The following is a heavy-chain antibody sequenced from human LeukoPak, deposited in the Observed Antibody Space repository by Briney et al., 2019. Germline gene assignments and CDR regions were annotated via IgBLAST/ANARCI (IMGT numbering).Heavy chain of an antibody. Sequence: AASVKVSCKASGYTFTGYYMHWVRQAPGQGLEWMGWINPNSGGTNYAQKFQGRVTMTRDTSISTAYMELSRLRSDDTAVYYCARLYYGSGSPFDYWGQGTLSPSPQ. CDR1: GYTFTGYY. J-gene: IGHJ4*02. V-gene: IGHV1-2*02. D-gene: IGHD3-10*01. CDR3: ARLYYGSGSPFDY. CDR2: INPNSGGT.